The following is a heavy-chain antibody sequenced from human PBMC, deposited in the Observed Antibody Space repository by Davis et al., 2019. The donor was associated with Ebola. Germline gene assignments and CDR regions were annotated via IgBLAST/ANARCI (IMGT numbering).Heavy chain of an antibody. V-gene: IGHV3-73*01. CDR1: GFTFSGSA. Sequence: GGSLRLSCAASGFTFSGSAMHWVRQTSGKGLEWVGRIRSKANSYATAYAASVKGRFTISRDDSKNTAYLQMNSLKTEDTAVYYCTRGNGGNSDDYWGQGTLVTVSS. D-gene: IGHD4-23*01. CDR2: IRSKANSYAT. J-gene: IGHJ4*02. CDR3: TRGNGGNSDDY.